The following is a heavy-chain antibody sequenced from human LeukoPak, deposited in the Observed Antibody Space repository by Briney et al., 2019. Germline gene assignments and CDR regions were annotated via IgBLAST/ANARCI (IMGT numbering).Heavy chain of an antibody. CDR2: INPISGGT. CDR1: GYTFSGYY. CDR3: AREDGSFDY. J-gene: IGHJ4*02. V-gene: IGHV1-2*02. D-gene: IGHD5-24*01. Sequence: ASVKVSCKASGYTFSGYYIHWVRQAPGQGLEWMGWINPISGGTNYAEKFQGRVTTTRDTSINTAYMEVTRLTSDDTAVYYCAREDGSFDYWGQGTLVIVSS.